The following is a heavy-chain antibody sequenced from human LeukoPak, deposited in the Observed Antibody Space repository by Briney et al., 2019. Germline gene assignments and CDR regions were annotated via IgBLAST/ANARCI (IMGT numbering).Heavy chain of an antibody. J-gene: IGHJ4*02. CDR2: LSSSGITI. D-gene: IGHD1-1*01. CDR1: GFTVSDHY. Sequence: KPGGSLRLSCAASGFTVSDHYMSWIRQAPGKGLEWVSYLSSSGITIEYADSVKGRFTISRDNANNSLYLQMNSLSPEDTAVYYCARLRRIWNDVEMVDYWGQGTLVTVSS. CDR3: ARLRRIWNDVEMVDY. V-gene: IGHV3-11*01.